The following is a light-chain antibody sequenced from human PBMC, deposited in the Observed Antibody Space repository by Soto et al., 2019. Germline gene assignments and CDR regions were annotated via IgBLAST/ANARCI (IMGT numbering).Light chain of an antibody. Sequence: QSALTQPASVSGSPGQSITISCTGTSSDVGGYNFVSWYQHHPGKAPKLMIYEVNNRPSGVSNRFSGSKSGNTASLTISGLQAEDEADYYCSSWTSSTTQVLGGGTKVTVL. V-gene: IGLV2-14*01. J-gene: IGLJ3*02. CDR3: SSWTSSTTQV. CDR1: SSDVGGYNF. CDR2: EVN.